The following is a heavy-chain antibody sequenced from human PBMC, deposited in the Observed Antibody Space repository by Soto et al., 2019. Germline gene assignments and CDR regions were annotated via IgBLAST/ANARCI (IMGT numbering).Heavy chain of an antibody. Sequence: SGGSLRLSCAASGFTFSSYSINWVRQAPGKGLEWVSYISSSSSTIYYADSVKGRFTISRDNAKNSLYLQMNSLRDEDTAVYYCARDKQWLDYYYGMDVWGQGTTVTVSS. CDR1: GFTFSSYS. J-gene: IGHJ6*02. CDR3: ARDKQWLDYYYGMDV. CDR2: ISSSSSTI. D-gene: IGHD6-19*01. V-gene: IGHV3-48*02.